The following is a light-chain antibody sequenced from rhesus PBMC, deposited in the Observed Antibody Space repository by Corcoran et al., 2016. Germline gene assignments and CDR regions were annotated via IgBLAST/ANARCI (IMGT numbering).Light chain of an antibody. CDR1: QGITND. V-gene: IGKV1-25*01. J-gene: IGKJ2*01. CDR3: QHDYSPPYS. CDR2: EAS. Sequence: DIQMTQSPSSLSASVGDRVTITCRASQGITNDLAWYQQKQGETPKLLIYEASSLQSGIPSRFSGSGSGTEFTLTISSLQSEDFATYYCQHDYSPPYSFGQGTKVEIK.